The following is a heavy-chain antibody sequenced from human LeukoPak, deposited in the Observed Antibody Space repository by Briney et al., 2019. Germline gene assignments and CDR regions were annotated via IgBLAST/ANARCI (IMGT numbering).Heavy chain of an antibody. J-gene: IGHJ4*02. D-gene: IGHD3-9*01. CDR1: GFTLSNAW. CDR3: ARVSPADYDILTGYLYYFDY. V-gene: IGHV3-21*01. CDR2: ISSSSSYI. Sequence: GGSLRLSCAASGFTLSNAWMNWVRQAPGKGLEWVSSISSSSSYIYYADSVKGRFTISRDNAKNSLYLQMNSLRAEDTAVYYCARVSPADYDILTGYLYYFDYWGQGTLVTVSS.